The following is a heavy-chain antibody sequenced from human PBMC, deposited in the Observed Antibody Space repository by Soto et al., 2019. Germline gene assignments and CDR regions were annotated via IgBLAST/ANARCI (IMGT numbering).Heavy chain of an antibody. CDR2: ISYDGSGD. J-gene: IGHJ6*02. Sequence: TGGSLRLSCAASGFTFSSYGMHWVRQAPGKGLEWVAVISYDGSGDYYADSVKGRFTISRDNSKNTLYLQMNSLRTEDTAVYYCAKPYYGSGTYYPFYYYGLDVWGQGTTVTVS. CDR1: GFTFSSYG. CDR3: AKPYYGSGTYYPFYYYGLDV. D-gene: IGHD3-10*01. V-gene: IGHV3-30*18.